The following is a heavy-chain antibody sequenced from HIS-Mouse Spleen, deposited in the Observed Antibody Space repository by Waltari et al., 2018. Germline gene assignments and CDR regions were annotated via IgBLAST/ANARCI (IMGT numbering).Heavy chain of an antibody. CDR2: IYYSGST. J-gene: IGHJ2*01. V-gene: IGHV4-39*07. CDR3: AREIPYSSSWYDWYFDL. CDR1: GGSIRMSSYS. Sequence: QLQLQESGPGLVKPSATLSLACTVPGGSIRMSSYSLGWIRQPPGKGLEWIGSIYYSGSTDYNPSLKSRVTISVDTSKNQFSLKLSSVTAADTAVYYCAREIPYSSSWYDWYFDLWGRGTLVTVSS. D-gene: IGHD6-13*01.